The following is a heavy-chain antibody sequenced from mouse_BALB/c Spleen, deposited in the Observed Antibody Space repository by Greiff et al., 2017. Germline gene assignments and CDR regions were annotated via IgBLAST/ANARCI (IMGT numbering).Heavy chain of an antibody. V-gene: IGHV5-9-1*01. J-gene: IGHJ3*01. CDR3: ARLGIGWFDY. CDR2: ISSGGSYT. CDR1: GFTFSSYA. Sequence: DVMLVESGGGLVKPGGSLKLSCAASGFTFSSYAMSWVRQTPEKRLEWVAPISSGGSYTYYPDSVKGRFTISRNNAKNTMYLQMSSLRSEDTAMYYCARLGIGWFDYWGQGTLVTVSA. D-gene: IGHD2-14*01.